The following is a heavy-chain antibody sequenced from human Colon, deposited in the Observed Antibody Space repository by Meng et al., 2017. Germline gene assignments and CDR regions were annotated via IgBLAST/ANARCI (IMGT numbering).Heavy chain of an antibody. CDR1: GGSIGRSDYH. D-gene: IGHD3-16*01. CDR2: VYHSGSV. CDR3: ARTQVGVAVDY. Sequence: QLQLQVSGPGLVKPSETLSLSCTVFGGSIGRSDYHWGWIRQPPGKGLEWIGHVYHSGSVYYSPSLESRVVISIDTSKNQFSLRLSSVTAADTAVYYCARTQVGVAVDYWGQGTLVTVSS. V-gene: IGHV4-39*07. J-gene: IGHJ4*02.